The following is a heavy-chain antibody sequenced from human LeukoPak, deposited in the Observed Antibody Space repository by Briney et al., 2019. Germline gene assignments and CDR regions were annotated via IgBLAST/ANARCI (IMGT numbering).Heavy chain of an antibody. CDR1: GGTFSSYA. Sequence: ASVKVSCKASGGTFSSYAISWVRQAPGQGLEWMGWINPNSGGTNYAQKFQGRVTMTRDTSISTAYMELSRLRSDDTAVYYCARDLFGIVVVPAAMGYWGQGTLVTVSS. J-gene: IGHJ4*02. V-gene: IGHV1-2*02. CDR2: INPNSGGT. D-gene: IGHD2-2*01. CDR3: ARDLFGIVVVPAAMGY.